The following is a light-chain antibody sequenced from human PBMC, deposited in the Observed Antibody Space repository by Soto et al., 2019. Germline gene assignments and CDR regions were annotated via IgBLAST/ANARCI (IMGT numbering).Light chain of an antibody. Sequence: IGLTPSPVSLSLYPGEGATLSCRAIQSVSCSSLAWYQQKPGQAPRFIIYGASSRDTGIPDRFSGSGSGTDFTRTIISLEPEDVPVYYCQEYGAVGGLIVGGGTKVDIK. J-gene: IGKJ4*01. V-gene: IGKV3-20*01. CDR2: GAS. CDR3: QEYGAVGGLI. CDR1: QSVSCSS.